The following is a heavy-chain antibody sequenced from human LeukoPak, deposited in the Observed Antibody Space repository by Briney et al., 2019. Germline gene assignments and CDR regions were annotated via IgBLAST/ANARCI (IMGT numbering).Heavy chain of an antibody. CDR2: IIPIFGTA. CDR1: GYTFTSYA. CDR3: ARDRSLAAGNFDY. D-gene: IGHD6-13*01. Sequence: SVKVSCKASGYTFTSYAISWVRQAPGQGLEWMGGIIPIFGTANYAQKFQGRVTITADESTSTAYMELSSLRSEDTAVYYCARDRSLAAGNFDYWGQGALVTVSS. J-gene: IGHJ4*02. V-gene: IGHV1-69*13.